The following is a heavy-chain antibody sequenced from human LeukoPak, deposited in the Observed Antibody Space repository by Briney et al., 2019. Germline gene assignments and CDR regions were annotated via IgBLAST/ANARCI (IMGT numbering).Heavy chain of an antibody. CDR2: ITSSSNI. D-gene: IGHD4-17*01. J-gene: IGHJ4*02. CDR1: GFTFSTYS. V-gene: IGHV3-48*01. CDR3: ARDYYGDYYFDN. Sequence: PGGSLRLSCAASGFTFSTYSMNWVRQAPGKGLEWISYITSSSNIYYADSVKGRFTISRDNAKNSLYLQMNSLRAEDTAVYYCARDYYGDYYFDNWGQGTLVTVSA.